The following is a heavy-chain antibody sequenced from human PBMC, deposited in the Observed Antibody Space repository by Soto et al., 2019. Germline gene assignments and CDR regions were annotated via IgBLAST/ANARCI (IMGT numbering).Heavy chain of an antibody. CDR3: AQAEHYYGSGCTQPLGTWFDP. D-gene: IGHD3-10*01. CDR2: IIPIFGTA. J-gene: IGHJ5*02. Sequence: GATVKVSCKASGGTFSSYAISWVRQAPGQGLEWMGGIIPIFGTANYAQKFQGRVTITADESTSTAYMELSRLRSDDTAVCYCAQAEHYYGSGCTQPLGTWFDPWGQGALVTISS. V-gene: IGHV1-69*13. CDR1: GGTFSSYA.